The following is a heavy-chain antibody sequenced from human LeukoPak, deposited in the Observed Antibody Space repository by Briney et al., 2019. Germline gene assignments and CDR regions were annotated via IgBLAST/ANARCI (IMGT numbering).Heavy chain of an antibody. D-gene: IGHD6-13*01. Sequence: PSETLSLTCTVSGGSISSSSYYWGWIRQPPGKGLEWIGSIYYSGSTYYNPSLKSRVTISVDTSKNQFSLKLSSVTAADTAVYYCARRGQQLVRGAFDYWGQGTLVTVSS. CDR3: ARRGQQLVRGAFDY. CDR2: IYYSGST. V-gene: IGHV4-39*07. J-gene: IGHJ4*02. CDR1: GGSISSSSYY.